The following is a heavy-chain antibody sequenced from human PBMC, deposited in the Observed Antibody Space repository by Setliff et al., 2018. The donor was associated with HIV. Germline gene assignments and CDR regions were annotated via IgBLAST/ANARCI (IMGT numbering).Heavy chain of an antibody. J-gene: IGHJ4*02. V-gene: IGHV3-7*01. CDR2: IKQDGTEK. CDR1: GFTFSSYW. D-gene: IGHD6-25*01. CDR3: ARKAASLDY. Sequence: GGSLRLSCAASGFTFSSYWMNWVRQAPGKGLEWVANIKQDGTEKYYVDSVKGRFTISRDNAKNSLYLQMNSLKVEDTAVYYCARKAASLDYWGQGSLVTVSS.